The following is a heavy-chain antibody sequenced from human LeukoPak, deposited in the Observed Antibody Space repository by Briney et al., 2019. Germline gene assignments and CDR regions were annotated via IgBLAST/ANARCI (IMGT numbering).Heavy chain of an antibody. Sequence: ASVKVSCKASGGTFSSYAISWVRQAPGQGLEWMGGIIPIFGTANYAQKFQGRVTITADESTSTAYMELSSLRSEDTAVYYCARGSLDFSGLCYWGQGTLVTVSS. V-gene: IGHV1-69*13. CDR2: IIPIFGTA. CDR3: ARGSLDFSGLCY. J-gene: IGHJ4*02. CDR1: GGTFSSYA. D-gene: IGHD2/OR15-2a*01.